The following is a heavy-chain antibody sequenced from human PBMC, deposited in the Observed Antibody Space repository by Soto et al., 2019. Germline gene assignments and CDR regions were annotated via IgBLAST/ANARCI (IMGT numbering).Heavy chain of an antibody. J-gene: IGHJ4*02. V-gene: IGHV4-61*08. D-gene: IGHD3-10*01. CDR3: ARGFYIPASGALFDY. CDR1: GGSISSGDYY. CDR2: IYYSGTT. Sequence: SETLSLTCTVSGGSISSGDYYWSWIRQPPGKGLEWIGHIYYSGTTNYNPSLKSRVSISVDTSKTQFSLKLSSVTAADTAVYYCARGFYIPASGALFDYWGQGTLVTVSS.